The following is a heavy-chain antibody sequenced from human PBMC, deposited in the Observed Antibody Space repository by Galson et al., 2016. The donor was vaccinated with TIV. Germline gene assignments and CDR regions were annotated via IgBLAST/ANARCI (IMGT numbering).Heavy chain of an antibody. CDR3: ARVPHSTYCSTSTCKGYYLDV. J-gene: IGHJ6*03. CDR1: GYTFNNFG. V-gene: IGHV1-18*01. D-gene: IGHD2-2*01. Sequence: SVKVSCKASGYTFNNFGTTWVRQAPGQGLEWMGWISGYSVNTNYAQKFQGRVTMTTDTSTSTAYMELRSLGSDDTAVYYCARVPHSTYCSTSTCKGYYLDVWGRGTTVTVSS. CDR2: ISGYSVNT.